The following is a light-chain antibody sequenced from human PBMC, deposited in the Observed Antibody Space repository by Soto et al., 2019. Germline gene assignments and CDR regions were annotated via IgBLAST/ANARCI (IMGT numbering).Light chain of an antibody. Sequence: EIVLTQSPGTLSLSPGERATLSCRASQSVNNYLAWYQQKPGQAPRLLVFLASYRATGIPTRFSGSGSGTDFTFTISSLEPEDSAIYYCQQRNDWPLTFGGGTKVEIK. CDR1: QSVNNY. J-gene: IGKJ4*01. CDR2: LAS. CDR3: QQRNDWPLT. V-gene: IGKV3-11*01.